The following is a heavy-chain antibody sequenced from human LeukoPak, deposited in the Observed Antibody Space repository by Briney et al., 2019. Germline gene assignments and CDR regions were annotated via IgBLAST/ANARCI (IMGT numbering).Heavy chain of an antibody. CDR3: ARGWAAGLPFDY. CDR2: ISGSDDNI. J-gene: IGHJ4*02. Sequence: AGGSLRLSCAASGFTFGDFYMSWMRQAPGKGLEWISYISGSDDNIQYADSLKGRFTISRDNAKNSLYLQMNSLRAEDTAVYYCARGWAAGLPFDYWGQGALVTVSS. D-gene: IGHD6-13*01. CDR1: GFTFGDFY. V-gene: IGHV3-11*01.